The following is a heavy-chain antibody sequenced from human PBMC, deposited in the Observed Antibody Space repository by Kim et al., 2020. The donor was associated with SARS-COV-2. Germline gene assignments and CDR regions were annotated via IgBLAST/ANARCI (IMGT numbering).Heavy chain of an antibody. CDR1: GFTVSSNY. J-gene: IGHJ3*02. V-gene: IGHV3-53*04. D-gene: IGHD3-22*01. CDR2: IYSGGST. Sequence: GALRLSCAASGFTVSSNYMSWVRQAPGKGLEWVSVIYSGGSTHYADSVKGRFTISRHNSKNTLYLQMNSLRAEDTAVYYCARDYYEDAFDIWGQGTMVT. CDR3: ARDYYEDAFDI.